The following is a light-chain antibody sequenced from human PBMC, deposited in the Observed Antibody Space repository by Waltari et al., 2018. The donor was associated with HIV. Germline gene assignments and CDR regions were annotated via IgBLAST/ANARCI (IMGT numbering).Light chain of an antibody. J-gene: IGKJ4*01. CDR1: QDIGNS. V-gene: IGKV1-NL1*01. CDR2: GGF. Sequence: DIQMTQLPSSLSASVGARVTISCRATQDIGNSVSWYQQRPGEVPKLLVYGGFIRQRGVASRITGSGSGTDFSLTISSLQPEDFATYFCHQYFSDPFSFGGGTKVEI. CDR3: HQYFSDPFS.